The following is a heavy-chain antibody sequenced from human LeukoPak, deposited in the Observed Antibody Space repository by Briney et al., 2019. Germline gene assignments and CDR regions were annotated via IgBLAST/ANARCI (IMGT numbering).Heavy chain of an antibody. CDR1: GFTFSSYA. CDR2: ISSSSSTI. D-gene: IGHD3-22*01. V-gene: IGHV3-48*04. Sequence: PGGSLRLSCAASGFTFSSYAMSWVRQAPGKGLEWVSYISSSSSTIYYADSVKGRFTISRDNAKNSLYLQMNSLRAEDTAVYYCAGVGDEYDSSGYYFDYWGQGTLVTVSS. J-gene: IGHJ4*02. CDR3: AGVGDEYDSSGYYFDY.